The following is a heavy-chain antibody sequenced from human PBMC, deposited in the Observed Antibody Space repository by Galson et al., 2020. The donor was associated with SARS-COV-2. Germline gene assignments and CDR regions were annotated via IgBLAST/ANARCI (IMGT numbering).Heavy chain of an antibody. CDR3: ARGDMRNDYFDY. V-gene: IGHV3-74*01. Sequence: GGSLRLSCAASGFTFSSYWMHWVRQAPGKGLVWVSRIYSEGSSTSYADSVKGRFTISGDDAKNTLYLHMSSLRAEDTAVYYCARGDMRNDYFDYWGQGTLSTFSS. D-gene: IGHD3-16*01. CDR1: GFTFSSYW. CDR2: IYSEGSST. J-gene: IGHJ4*02.